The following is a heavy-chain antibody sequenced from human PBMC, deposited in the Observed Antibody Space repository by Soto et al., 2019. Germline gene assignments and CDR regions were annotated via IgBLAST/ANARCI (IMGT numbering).Heavy chain of an antibody. V-gene: IGHV2-5*02. Sequence: SGPTLVNPTQTLKLTCTFSGFSLSTSGGGVGWIRQPPGKAQEWLELIYWDDDKRYNPSLKSRLTIPKDSSKNQVLLTMTNMDPVYSAPYYCPPSMLGGGSYFDYWGQGTLVTVSS. J-gene: IGHJ4*02. CDR1: GFSLSTSGGG. CDR2: IYWDDDK. CDR3: PPSMLGGGSYFDY. D-gene: IGHD2-15*01.